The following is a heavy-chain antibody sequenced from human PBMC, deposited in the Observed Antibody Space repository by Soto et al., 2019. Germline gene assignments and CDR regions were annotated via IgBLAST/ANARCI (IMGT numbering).Heavy chain of an antibody. CDR3: ARQGELLNGMDV. CDR1: GYSFTIYC. J-gene: IGHJ6*02. CDR2: IDPSDSYT. Sequence: GESLKISCNGSGYSFTIYCISLVLQMPGKGLEWMGRIDPSDSYTNYSPSFQCHVTISADKSISTAYLQWSSLKASDTAMYYCARQGELLNGMDVWGQGTTVTVSS. V-gene: IGHV5-10-1*01. D-gene: IGHD1-26*01.